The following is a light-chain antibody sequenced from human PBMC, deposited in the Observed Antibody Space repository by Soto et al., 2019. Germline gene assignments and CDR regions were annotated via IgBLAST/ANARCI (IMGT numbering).Light chain of an antibody. CDR1: QRFGSSN. CDR2: GAS. V-gene: IGKV3-15*01. Sequence: EIVLTQSPGTLSLSPGERGTLSCRASQRFGSSNLAWYQQKPGQAPRLLIYGASTRATGIPARFSGSGSGTEFTLTISSLKYEDCAVYDCQQSNNWPPTFGQGTRLEIK. CDR3: QQSNNWPPT. J-gene: IGKJ5*01.